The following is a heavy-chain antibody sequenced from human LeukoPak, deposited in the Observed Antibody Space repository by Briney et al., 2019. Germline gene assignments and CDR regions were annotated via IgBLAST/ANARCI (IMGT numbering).Heavy chain of an antibody. J-gene: IGHJ5*02. CDR3: ARGPTWIQLWFGHWFDP. Sequence: SETLSLTCAVYGGSFSGYYWSWIRQPPGKGLEWIGEINHSGSTNYNPSLKSRVTISVDTSKNQFSLKLSSVTAADTAVYYCARGPTWIQLWFGHWFDPWGQGTPVTVSS. D-gene: IGHD5-18*01. CDR2: INHSGST. CDR1: GGSFSGYY. V-gene: IGHV4-34*01.